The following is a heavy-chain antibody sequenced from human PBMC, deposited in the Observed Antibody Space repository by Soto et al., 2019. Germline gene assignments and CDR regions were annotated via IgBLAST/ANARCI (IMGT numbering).Heavy chain of an antibody. V-gene: IGHV3-13*01. Sequence: EVQLVESGGGLVQTGGSLRLSCEGSGFSFSSYDMHWVRQAAGKRLEWVAAIGADGDTYYSDSVKGRLTISRENTKNSLYLQMNSLRTGDTGVYHGAEARLYYYYGMDVWGQGTMVTVSS. CDR1: GFSFSSYD. CDR2: IGADGDT. CDR3: AEARLYYYYGMDV. J-gene: IGHJ6*02.